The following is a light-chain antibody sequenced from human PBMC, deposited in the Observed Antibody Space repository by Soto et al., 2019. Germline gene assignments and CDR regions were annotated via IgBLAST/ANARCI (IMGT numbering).Light chain of an antibody. V-gene: IGLV1-44*01. J-gene: IGLJ2*01. CDR2: SNH. CDR3: AAWDDSLNGVV. Sequence: QSVLTQPPSASGTPGQRATISCSGSSSNIGSNAVNWYQQLPGTAPKLLIYSNHQRPSGVPDRFSGSKSGTSASLAISGLQSEDEDDYYCAAWDDSLNGVVFGGGTKLTVL. CDR1: SSNIGSNA.